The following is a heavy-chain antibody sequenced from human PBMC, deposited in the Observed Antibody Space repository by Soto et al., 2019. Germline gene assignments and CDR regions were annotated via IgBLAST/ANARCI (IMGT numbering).Heavy chain of an antibody. J-gene: IGHJ6*02. CDR2: IYYSGST. CDR1: GGSISHGDYY. D-gene: IGHD2-15*01. V-gene: IGHV4-30-4*01. CDR3: ARYIVVVVPATRHYYGMDV. Sequence: SETLSLTCTVSGGSISHGDYYWSWIRQPPGKGLGWIGYIYYSGSTYYNPSLKSRVTISVDTSKNQFSLNLNSVTAADTAVYYCARYIVVVVPATRHYYGMDVWGQGTTVTVSS.